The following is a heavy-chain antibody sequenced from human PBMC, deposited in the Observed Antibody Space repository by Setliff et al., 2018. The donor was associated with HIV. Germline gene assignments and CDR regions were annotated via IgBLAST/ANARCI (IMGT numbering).Heavy chain of an antibody. CDR3: ARGGLDSVFQSLDY. CDR2: ISGSGGST. V-gene: IGHV3-23*01. CDR1: GFTFSSYA. J-gene: IGHJ4*02. D-gene: IGHD2-21*01. Sequence: PVGSLRLSCAASGFTFSSYAMSWVRQAPGKGLEWVSGISGSGGSTYYADSVKGRFTISRDNSKYTLYLQMNSLRADDTAVYYCARGGLDSVFQSLDYWGQGTLVTVSS.